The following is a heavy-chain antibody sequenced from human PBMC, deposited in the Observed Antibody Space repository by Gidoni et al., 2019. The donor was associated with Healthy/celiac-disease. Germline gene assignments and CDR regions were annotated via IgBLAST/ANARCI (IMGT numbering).Heavy chain of an antibody. CDR2: IYYSGST. CDR1: GGSISRGGYY. D-gene: IGHD2-15*01. Sequence: QVQLQESGPGLVKPSQTLSLTCTVAGGSISRGGYYWSWIRQHPGKGPEWIGYIYYSGSTYYNPSLKSRVTISVDTSKNQFSLKLSSVTAADTAVYYCASVLPYCSGGSCPADYWGQGTLVTVSS. CDR3: ASVLPYCSGGSCPADY. J-gene: IGHJ4*02. V-gene: IGHV4-31*03.